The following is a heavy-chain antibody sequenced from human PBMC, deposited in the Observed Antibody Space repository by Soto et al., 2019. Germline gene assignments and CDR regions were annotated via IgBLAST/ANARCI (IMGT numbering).Heavy chain of an antibody. D-gene: IGHD2-8*01. Sequence: GGSLRLSCAASGFTFSSYGMHWVRQAPGKGLEWVAVIWYDGSNKYYADSVKGRFTISRDNSKNTLYLQMNSLRAEDTAVFYFSRDCFLSVPTGVYYYYYGMDVWGQGTTVTVSS. CDR2: IWYDGSNK. J-gene: IGHJ6*02. CDR1: GFTFSSYG. CDR3: SRDCFLSVPTGVYYYYYGMDV. V-gene: IGHV3-33*01.